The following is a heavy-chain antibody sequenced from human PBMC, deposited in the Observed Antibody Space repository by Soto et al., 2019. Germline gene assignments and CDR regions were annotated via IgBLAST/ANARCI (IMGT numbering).Heavy chain of an antibody. CDR2: IYYGGST. D-gene: IGHD4-17*01. Sequence: QVQLQESGPGLVKPSETLSLTCTVSGGSISSYYWSWIRQPPGKGLEWIGYIYYGGSTNYNPSLKSRVTMSVDTSTNQFSLRLSSATAADTAVYYCARHLDGDYSFDYWGQGTLVTVSS. CDR3: ARHLDGDYSFDY. V-gene: IGHV4-59*08. J-gene: IGHJ4*02. CDR1: GGSISSYY.